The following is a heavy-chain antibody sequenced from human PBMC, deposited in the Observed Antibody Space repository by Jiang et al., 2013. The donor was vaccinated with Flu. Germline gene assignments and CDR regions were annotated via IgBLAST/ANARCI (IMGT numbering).Heavy chain of an antibody. CDR3: ARFRSQYGGFDY. Sequence: GSGLVKPSETLSLTCTVSGGSISSYYWSWIRQPPGKGLEWIGYIYYSGSTNYNPSLKSRVTISVDTSKNQFSLKLSSVTAADTAVYYCARFRSQYGGFDYWGQGTLVTVSS. CDR1: GGSISSYY. D-gene: IGHD3-3*01. V-gene: IGHV4-59*08. CDR2: IYYSGST. J-gene: IGHJ4*02.